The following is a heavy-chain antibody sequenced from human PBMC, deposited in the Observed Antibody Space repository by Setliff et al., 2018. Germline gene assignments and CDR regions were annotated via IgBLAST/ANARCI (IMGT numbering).Heavy chain of an antibody. CDR3: AREQWLDPPGYYYMDV. Sequence: SETLSLTCTVSGGSISSYYWSWIRQPAGKGLEWIGHIYIGGSANYNPSLKSRVTMSIDTSKNQFFLKLNSATAADMAVYYCAREQWLDPPGYYYMDVWAKGTTVTVSS. CDR2: IYIGGSA. D-gene: IGHD6-19*01. CDR1: GGSISSYY. V-gene: IGHV4-4*07. J-gene: IGHJ6*03.